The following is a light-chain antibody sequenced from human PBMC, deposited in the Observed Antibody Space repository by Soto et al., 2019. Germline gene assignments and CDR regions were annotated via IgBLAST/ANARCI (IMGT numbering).Light chain of an antibody. J-gene: IGKJ5*01. Sequence: VRTQTQATLSVSPGERATCSCMACLSISTILAWYHHKPGQPPRLLIYGASTRATGIPDRFSGGGSGTEFTLTISSLQSEDFAVYYCQQYNNWPITFGQGTRLEIK. CDR3: QQYNNWPIT. V-gene: IGKV3-15*01. CDR2: GAS. CDR1: LSISTI.